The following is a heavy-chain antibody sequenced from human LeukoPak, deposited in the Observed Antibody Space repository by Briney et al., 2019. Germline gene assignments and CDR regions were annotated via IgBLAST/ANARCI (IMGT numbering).Heavy chain of an antibody. D-gene: IGHD6-19*01. J-gene: IGHJ4*02. V-gene: IGHV3-23*01. CDR3: LRGGWGSLLDY. Sequence: GGSLRLSCAASGLNFRNYVMSWVRQAPGKGLEWASTISGSTGSGGNTYYADSVKGRFTISRDNSKNTLYLQMNSLRAEDTAVYYCLRGGWGSLLDYWGQGTLVTVSS. CDR1: GLNFRNYV. CDR2: ISGSTGSGGNT.